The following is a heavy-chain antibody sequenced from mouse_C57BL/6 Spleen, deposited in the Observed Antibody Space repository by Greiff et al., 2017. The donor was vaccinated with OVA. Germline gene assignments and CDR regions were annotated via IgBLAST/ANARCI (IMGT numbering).Heavy chain of an antibody. CDR1: GYTFTSYW. CDR2: IDPSDSYT. V-gene: IGHV1-69*01. J-gene: IGHJ1*03. D-gene: IGHD1-1*01. Sequence: VQLQQPGAELVMPGASVKLSCKASGYTFTSYWMHWVKQRPGQGLEWIGEIDPSDSYTNYNQKFKGKSTLTVDKSSSTAYMQLSSLTSEDSAVYYCARDYYYGSSYRYFDVWGTGTTVTVSS. CDR3: ARDYYYGSSYRYFDV.